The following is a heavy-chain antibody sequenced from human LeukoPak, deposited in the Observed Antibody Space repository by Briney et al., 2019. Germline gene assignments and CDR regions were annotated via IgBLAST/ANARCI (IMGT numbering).Heavy chain of an antibody. CDR2: IIPIFGTA. D-gene: IGHD1-14*01. Sequence: ASVKVFCKASGYTFTGYYMHWVRQAPGQGLEWMGGIIPIFGTANYAQKFQGRVTITTDESTSTAYMELSSLRSEDTAVYYCARVLITPLANWFDPWGQGTLVTVSS. CDR1: GYTFTGYY. J-gene: IGHJ5*02. CDR3: ARVLITPLANWFDP. V-gene: IGHV1-69*05.